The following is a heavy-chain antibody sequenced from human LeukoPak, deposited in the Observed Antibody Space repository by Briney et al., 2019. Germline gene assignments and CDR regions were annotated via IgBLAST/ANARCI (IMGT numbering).Heavy chain of an antibody. D-gene: IGHD5-24*01. CDR3: ASIGGGDGYNWFDY. CDR2: IYHSGST. V-gene: IGHV4-38-2*02. CDR1: GYSISSGYY. Sequence: SETLSLTCTVSGYSISSGYYWGWIRQPPGKGLEWIGSIYHSGSTYYNPSLKSRVTISVDTSKNQFSLKLSSVTAADTAVYYCASIGGGDGYNWFDYWGQGTLVTVSS. J-gene: IGHJ4*02.